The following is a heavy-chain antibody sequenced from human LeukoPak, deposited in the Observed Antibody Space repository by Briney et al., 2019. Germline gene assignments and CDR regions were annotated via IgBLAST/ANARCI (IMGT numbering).Heavy chain of an antibody. CDR1: GFTVSSNY. CDR2: IYSGGST. Sequence: GGSLRLSCAASGFTVSSNYMSWVRQALGKGLEWVSVIYSGGSTYYADSVKGRFTISRDNSKNTLYLQMNSLRAEDTAVYYCASSSSSGYYYYYMDVWGKGATVTVSS. D-gene: IGHD6-6*01. CDR3: ASSSSSGYYYYYMDV. V-gene: IGHV3-53*01. J-gene: IGHJ6*03.